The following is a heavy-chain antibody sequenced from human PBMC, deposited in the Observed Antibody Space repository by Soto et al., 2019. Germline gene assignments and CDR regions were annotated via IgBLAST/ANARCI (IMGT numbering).Heavy chain of an antibody. J-gene: IGHJ6*02. CDR3: ASQQNYYYGMDV. Sequence: EVQLVESGGGLVKPGGSLRLSCAASGFTFSSYSMNWVRQAPGKGLEWVSSISSSSSYIYYADSVKGRFTISRDNAKNSLYLQMNSLRAEDTAVYYCASQQNYYYGMDVWGQGTTVTVSS. CDR1: GFTFSSYS. D-gene: IGHD6-13*01. CDR2: ISSSSSYI. V-gene: IGHV3-21*01.